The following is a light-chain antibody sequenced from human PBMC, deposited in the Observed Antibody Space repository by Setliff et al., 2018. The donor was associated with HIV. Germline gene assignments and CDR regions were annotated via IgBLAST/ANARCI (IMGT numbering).Light chain of an antibody. J-gene: IGLJ1*01. V-gene: IGLV3-21*03. CDR3: QVWDSSSNQFV. CDR2: GDS. CDR1: NIERRS. Sequence: SYELTQPPSVSVALGKTATITCGGNNIERRSVHWYQQKPGQAPVVVVHGDSDRPSGIPERFSGSNSGNTATLTISRVEAGDEADYYCQVWDSSSNQFVFGIGTKV.